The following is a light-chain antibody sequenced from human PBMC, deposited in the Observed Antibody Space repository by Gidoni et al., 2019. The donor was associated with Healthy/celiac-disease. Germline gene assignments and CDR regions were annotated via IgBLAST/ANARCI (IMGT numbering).Light chain of an antibody. Sequence: DIQMTQSPSSLSASVGDSVTITCRTSQSISSYLHWYQQKPGKAPKFLIYDASSLQSGVPSRFSGSGSGTDFTMTISSLQAEDFATYYCQQSYSTPRTFXXXTKLEIK. V-gene: IGKV1-39*01. CDR1: QSISSY. J-gene: IGKJ2*02. CDR3: QQSYSTPRT. CDR2: DAS.